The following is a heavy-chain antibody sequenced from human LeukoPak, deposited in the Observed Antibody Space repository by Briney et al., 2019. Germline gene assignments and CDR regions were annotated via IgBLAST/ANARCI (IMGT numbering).Heavy chain of an antibody. V-gene: IGHV1-18*04. D-gene: IGHD2-8*02. Sequence: ASVKVSCKASGYTFTSYGISWARQAPGQGLEWMGWISAYNGNTNYAQKLQGRVTMTTDTSTSTAYMELRSLRSDDTAVYYCARDLPGPWSYYFDYWGQGTLVTVSS. CDR1: GYTFTSYG. J-gene: IGHJ4*02. CDR3: ARDLPGPWSYYFDY. CDR2: ISAYNGNT.